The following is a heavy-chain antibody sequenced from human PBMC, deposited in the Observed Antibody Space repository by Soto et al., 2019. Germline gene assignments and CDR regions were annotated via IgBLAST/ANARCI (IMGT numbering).Heavy chain of an antibody. Sequence: GASVKVSCKASGYTFTGYYMHWVRQAPGQGHERMRRINPNSGGTNYAQKFQGWVTMTRDTSISTAYMELSRLRSDDTAVYYCTTDWPYYDFWSGLNGSTYYYYYYGMDVWGQGTTVTVSS. CDR1: GYTFTGYY. CDR3: TTDWPYYDFWSGLNGSTYYYYYYGMDV. D-gene: IGHD3-3*01. V-gene: IGHV1-2*04. J-gene: IGHJ6*02. CDR2: INPNSGGT.